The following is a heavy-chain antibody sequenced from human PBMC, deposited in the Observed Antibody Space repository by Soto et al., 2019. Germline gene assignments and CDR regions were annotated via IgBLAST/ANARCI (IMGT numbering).Heavy chain of an antibody. CDR1: GFTFSSYA. D-gene: IGHD3-3*01. CDR2: ISGSGGST. V-gene: IGHV3-23*01. Sequence: GGSLRLSCAASGFTFSSYAMSWVRQAPGKGLEWVSAISGSGGSTYYADSVKGRFTISRDNSKNTLYLQMNSLRAEDTAVYYCAGSDFWSGYYEVRTTGGADYWGQGTLVTVSA. J-gene: IGHJ4*02. CDR3: AGSDFWSGYYEVRTTGGADY.